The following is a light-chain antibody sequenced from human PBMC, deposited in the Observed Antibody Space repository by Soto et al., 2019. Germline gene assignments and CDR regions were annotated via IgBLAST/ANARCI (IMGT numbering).Light chain of an antibody. CDR3: QNYNSAPWT. Sequence: DIQMTQSPSSLSASVGDRVTITCRASRDITDYLAWYQQKPGQVPKLLIYAASTLQSGVPSRFTASGSGTDFTLTITGLQPEDFATYCCQNYNSAPWTFGQWTKVEF. CDR2: AAS. J-gene: IGKJ1*01. CDR1: RDITDY. V-gene: IGKV1-27*01.